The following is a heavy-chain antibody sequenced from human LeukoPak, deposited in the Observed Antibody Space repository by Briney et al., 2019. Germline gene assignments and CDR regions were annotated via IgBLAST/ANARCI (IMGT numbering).Heavy chain of an antibody. D-gene: IGHD2-2*01. CDR3: TRAIRHQLLSDY. J-gene: IGHJ4*02. Sequence: GASVKVSCKASGYTFSSFDINWVRQATGQGPEWMGWMNPESGNTGYAQKFQGRVTMTRDSSKSTAYMELISLRFEDTAIYYCTRAIRHQLLSDYWGQGTLVTVPS. V-gene: IGHV1-8*01. CDR2: MNPESGNT. CDR1: GYTFSSFD.